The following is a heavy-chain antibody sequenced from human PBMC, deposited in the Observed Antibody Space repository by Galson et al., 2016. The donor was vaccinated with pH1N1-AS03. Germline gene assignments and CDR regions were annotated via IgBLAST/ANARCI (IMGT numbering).Heavy chain of an antibody. CDR2: IYHGVTT. D-gene: IGHD2-2*01. CDR3: ARDAEGAAPTAIGYFGS. J-gene: IGHJ4*02. V-gene: IGHV4-39*06. CDR1: GDSVSSRSYY. Sequence: TLSLTCTVSGDSVSSRSYYWGWVRQPPGKGLEWIGSIYHGVTTFYNPSLKSRVTISVDTSKNQFPLNLNSVTAAATAVYYCARDAEGAAPTAIGYFGSWGQGTLVTVSS.